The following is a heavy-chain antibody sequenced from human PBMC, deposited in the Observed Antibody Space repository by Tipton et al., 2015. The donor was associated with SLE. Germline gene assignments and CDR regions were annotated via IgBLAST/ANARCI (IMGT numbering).Heavy chain of an antibody. J-gene: IGHJ2*01. CDR2: IYSGGST. D-gene: IGHD6-13*01. Sequence: GSLRLSCAASGFTVSSNYMSWVRQAPGKGLEWVSVIYSGGSTYYADSVKGRFTISRHNSKNTLYLQMNSLRAEDTAVYYCAREGSADGWYFVLWGRGTLVTVSS. CDR3: AREGSADGWYFVL. CDR1: GFTVSSNY. V-gene: IGHV3-53*04.